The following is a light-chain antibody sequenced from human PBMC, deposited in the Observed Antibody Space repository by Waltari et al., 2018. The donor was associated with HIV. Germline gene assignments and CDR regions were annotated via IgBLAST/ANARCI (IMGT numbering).Light chain of an antibody. Sequence: DIQLTQSPSFLSASIGARVTITCRASQNIYSYLVWYQQKPGRAPQVLIYATSTLQSGVPSRFSGSGSGTEFALTITNLQPDDFATYYCQQVNGYPLTFGGGTKVEIK. CDR1: QNIYSY. CDR3: QQVNGYPLT. CDR2: ATS. J-gene: IGKJ4*01. V-gene: IGKV1-9*01.